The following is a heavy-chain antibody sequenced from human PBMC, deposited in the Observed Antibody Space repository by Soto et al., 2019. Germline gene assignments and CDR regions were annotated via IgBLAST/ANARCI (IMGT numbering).Heavy chain of an antibody. CDR1: GFTFSSYA. CDR2: ISGSGGST. J-gene: IGHJ4*02. CDR3: AKENGYSSSWFEFDY. V-gene: IGHV3-23*01. D-gene: IGHD6-13*01. Sequence: GGSLRLSCAASGFTFSSYAMSWVRQAPGKGLEWVSAISGSGGSTYYADSVKGRFTISRDNSKNTLYLQMNSLRAEDTAVYYCAKENGYSSSWFEFDYWGQGTLVTVPQ.